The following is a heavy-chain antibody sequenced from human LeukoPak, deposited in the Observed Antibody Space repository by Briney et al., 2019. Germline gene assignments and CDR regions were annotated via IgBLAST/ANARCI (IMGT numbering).Heavy chain of an antibody. CDR3: ARDGSGGY. CDR2: IWYDGNNK. CDR1: GFIFSNYA. V-gene: IGHV3-33*08. Sequence: PGRSLRLSCAASGFIFSNYAMHWVRQAPGKGLEWVAVIWYDGNNKYYADSVKGRFTISRDNSKNTLYLLMNSLRAEDTAVYYCARDGSGGYWGQGTLVTVSS. J-gene: IGHJ4*02. D-gene: IGHD3-3*01.